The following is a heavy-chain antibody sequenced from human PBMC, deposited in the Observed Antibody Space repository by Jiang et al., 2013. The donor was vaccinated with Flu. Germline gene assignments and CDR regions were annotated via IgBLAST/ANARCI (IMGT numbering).Heavy chain of an antibody. Sequence: LLKPSETLSLTCTVSGSSISNYFWSWVRQPPGKGLEWIGYLYYSGSSNYNPSLKSRVTISVDTSKNQFSLNLTSVTAADTAVYYCARLLTMTTPDDAFDIWGPGTMVTVSS. CDR3: ARLLTMTTPDDAFDI. CDR1: GSSISNYF. J-gene: IGHJ3*02. V-gene: IGHV4-59*08. CDR2: LYYSGSS. D-gene: IGHD4/OR15-4a*01.